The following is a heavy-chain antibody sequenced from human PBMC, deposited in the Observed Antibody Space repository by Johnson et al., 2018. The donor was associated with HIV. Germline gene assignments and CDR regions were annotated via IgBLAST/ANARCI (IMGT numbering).Heavy chain of an antibody. CDR3: ARQSLRAFDI. Sequence: QVQLVESGGGVVQPGRSLRLSCAASGFTFNKYAIHWVRQAPGKGLEWVAVISYDGNNKYCADSVKGRFTISRDNSKNTLYLQMNSLRTEDTALYYCARQSLRAFDIWGQGTMVTVSA. V-gene: IGHV3-30*04. CDR2: ISYDGNNK. J-gene: IGHJ3*02. CDR1: GFTFNKYA.